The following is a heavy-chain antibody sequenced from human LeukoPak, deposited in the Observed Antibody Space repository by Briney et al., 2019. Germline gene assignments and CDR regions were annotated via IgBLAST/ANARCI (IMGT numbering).Heavy chain of an antibody. D-gene: IGHD3-22*01. V-gene: IGHV3-23*01. Sequence: GGSLRLSCAASGFTFSSYAMSWVRQAPGKGLEWVSAISGSGGSTYYADSVKGRFTISRDNSKNTLYLQMNSLRAEDTAVYYCAKDSSGYYWSAFDYWGQGTLVTVSP. CDR1: GFTFSSYA. CDR2: ISGSGGST. J-gene: IGHJ4*02. CDR3: AKDSSGYYWSAFDY.